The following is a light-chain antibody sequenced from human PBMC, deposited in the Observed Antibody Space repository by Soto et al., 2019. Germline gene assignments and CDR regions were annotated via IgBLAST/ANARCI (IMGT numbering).Light chain of an antibody. J-gene: IGKJ2*01. CDR2: DAS. V-gene: IGKV3-11*01. Sequence: EIVLTQSPATLSLSPGERATLSCRASQSVSSYLAWYQQKPGQAPRLLIYDASNRATGIPARFSGSGSGTDFTLTISILEPEDVAVYYCQQRSNWPLYTFGQGTKLEIK. CDR3: QQRSNWPLYT. CDR1: QSVSSY.